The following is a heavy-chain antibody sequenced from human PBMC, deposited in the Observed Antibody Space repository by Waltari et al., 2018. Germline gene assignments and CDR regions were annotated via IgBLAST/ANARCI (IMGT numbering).Heavy chain of an antibody. CDR1: GYTFANFH. V-gene: IGHV1-46*01. Sequence: QVQLVQSGAEVKKPGASVNVSCKASGYTFANFHIHWVRQAPGHGLEWMGKINPSGGSAGYPQKFQGIITMTRDTSTGTVYMELSSLTSEDTAVYFCARVPPGPYYFDHWGQGTLVTVSS. J-gene: IGHJ4*02. CDR3: ARVPPGPYYFDH. CDR2: INPSGGSA.